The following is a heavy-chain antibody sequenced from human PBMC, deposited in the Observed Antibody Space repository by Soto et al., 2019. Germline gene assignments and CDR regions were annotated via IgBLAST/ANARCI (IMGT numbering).Heavy chain of an antibody. D-gene: IGHD1-26*01. Sequence: PSETLSLTCTFSGGSISSGDYYWSWIRQPPGKGLEWIGYIYYSGSTYYNPSLKSRVTISVDTSKNQFSLKLSSVTAADTAVYYCARDFDGDTTYYGMDVWGQGTTVTVSS. CDR3: ARDFDGDTTYYGMDV. V-gene: IGHV4-30-4*01. J-gene: IGHJ6*02. CDR1: GGSISSGDYY. CDR2: IYYSGST.